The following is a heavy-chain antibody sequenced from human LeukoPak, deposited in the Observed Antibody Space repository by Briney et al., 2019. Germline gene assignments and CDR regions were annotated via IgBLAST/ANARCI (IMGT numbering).Heavy chain of an antibody. V-gene: IGHV4-59*01. J-gene: IGHJ5*02. D-gene: IGHD1-1*01. Sequence: PSETLSLTCTVSGGSISSYYWSWIRQPPGKGLEWIGYIYYSGSTNYNPSLKSRVTTSVDTSKNQFSLKLSSVTAADTAVYYCARELANWFDPWGQGTLVTVSS. CDR1: GGSISSYY. CDR2: IYYSGST. CDR3: ARELANWFDP.